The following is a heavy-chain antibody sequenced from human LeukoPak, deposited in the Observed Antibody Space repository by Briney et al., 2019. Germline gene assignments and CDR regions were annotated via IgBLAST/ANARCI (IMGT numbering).Heavy chain of an antibody. Sequence: GGSLRLSCAASGFTFSTYTMNWVRQAPGKGLEWVSVIYSGGSTYYADSVKGRFTISRDNSKNTLYLQMNSLRAEDTAVYYCAKDLRGIAAAGTPGCWGQGTLVTVSS. V-gene: IGHV3-66*02. CDR1: GFTFSTYT. CDR3: AKDLRGIAAAGTPGC. CDR2: IYSGGST. D-gene: IGHD6-13*01. J-gene: IGHJ4*02.